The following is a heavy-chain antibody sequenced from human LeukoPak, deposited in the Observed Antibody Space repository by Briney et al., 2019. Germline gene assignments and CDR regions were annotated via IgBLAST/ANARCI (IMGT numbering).Heavy chain of an antibody. CDR1: GGSFSGYY. CDR2: INHSGST. J-gene: IGHJ5*02. V-gene: IGHV4-34*01. Sequence: SETLSLTCAVYGGSFSGYYWSWIRQPPGKGLEWIGEINHSGSTNYNPSLKGRVAISVDTSKNQFSLKLSSVTAADTAVYYCARVVVAGWFDPWGQGTLVTVSS. D-gene: IGHD2-15*01. CDR3: ARVVVAGWFDP.